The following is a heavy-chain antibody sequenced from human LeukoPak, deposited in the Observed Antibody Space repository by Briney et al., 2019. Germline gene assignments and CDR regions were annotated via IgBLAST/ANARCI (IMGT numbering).Heavy chain of an antibody. CDR3: ARKIAARPAALDY. D-gene: IGHD6-6*01. CDR2: IYYSGST. J-gene: IGHJ4*02. CDR1: GASISTSSYY. Sequence: SETLSLTCTVSGASISTSSYYWGWIRQPPGKGLEWIGNIYYSGSTYYNPSLKSRVTISVDTSKNQFSLKLSSVTAADTAVYYCARKIAARPAALDYWGQGTLVTVSS. V-gene: IGHV4-39*01.